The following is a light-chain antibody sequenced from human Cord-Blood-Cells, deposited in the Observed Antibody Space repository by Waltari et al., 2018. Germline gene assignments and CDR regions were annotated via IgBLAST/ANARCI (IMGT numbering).Light chain of an antibody. CDR1: SSNIGSNY. CDR2: RNN. Sequence: QSVLTQPPSASGTPGPRVTISCSGSSSNIGSNYVYCYQQPPGTAPKLLIYRNNQRPLGFPDRFSGSKSGTSASLAISGLRSEDEADYYCAAWDDSLRVFGTGTKVTVL. V-gene: IGLV1-47*01. CDR3: AAWDDSLRV. J-gene: IGLJ1*01.